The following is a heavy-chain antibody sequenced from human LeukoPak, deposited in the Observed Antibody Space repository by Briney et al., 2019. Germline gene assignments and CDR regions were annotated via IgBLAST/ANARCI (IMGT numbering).Heavy chain of an antibody. D-gene: IGHD2-8*01. CDR2: IWSDGSKT. V-gene: IGHV3-33*01. CDR3: ARAGASNEFDY. Sequence: GRSLRLSCAASGFTSTSYGVHWVRQAPGKGLEWVAVIWSDGSKTYYVDSVKGRFTISRDYSKNTLYLQMSSLRVEDTAVYYCARAGASNEFDYWGQGTLVTVSS. J-gene: IGHJ4*02. CDR1: GFTSTSYG.